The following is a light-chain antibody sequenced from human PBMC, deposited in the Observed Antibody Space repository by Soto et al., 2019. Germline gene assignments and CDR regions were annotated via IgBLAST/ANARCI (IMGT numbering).Light chain of an antibody. CDR2: AAS. V-gene: IGKV1-6*01. CDR1: QGVSND. J-gene: IGKJ4*01. Sequence: AIKMTQSPSSLSASVGDRVTITCRASQGVSNDVGWYQQKPGKAPRLLIYAASTLQSGVPSRFSGSQSATDFTLLISSLQPEDFATYYCLQDFAYPLTFGGGTKVEIK. CDR3: LQDFAYPLT.